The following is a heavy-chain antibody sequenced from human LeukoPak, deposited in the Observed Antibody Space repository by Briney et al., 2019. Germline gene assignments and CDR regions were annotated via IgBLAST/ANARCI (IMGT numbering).Heavy chain of an antibody. Sequence: PGGSLRLSCVASGITFSSYWMSWVRQAPGKGLEWGANMNQDGSETQYAASVQGRFTISRDNAKSALYLQMSSLRAEDTAIYYCCVYKAANWFDPWGQGTLVTVSS. V-gene: IGHV3-7*01. D-gene: IGHD5/OR15-5a*01. CDR3: CVYKAANWFDP. J-gene: IGHJ5*02. CDR1: GITFSSYW. CDR2: MNQDGSET.